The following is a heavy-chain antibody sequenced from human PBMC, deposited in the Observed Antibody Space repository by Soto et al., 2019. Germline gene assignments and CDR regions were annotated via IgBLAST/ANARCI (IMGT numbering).Heavy chain of an antibody. Sequence: GASVKVSCEVSGYTLTELSMHWVRQAPGKGLEWMGGFDPEDSETIYAQKFQGRVTMTEDTSASTAYMELSSLRSEDTAVYYCATDTYSSSWRHRFDPWGQGTLVTVSS. J-gene: IGHJ5*02. V-gene: IGHV1-24*01. D-gene: IGHD6-13*01. CDR1: GYTLTELS. CDR3: ATDTYSSSWRHRFDP. CDR2: FDPEDSET.